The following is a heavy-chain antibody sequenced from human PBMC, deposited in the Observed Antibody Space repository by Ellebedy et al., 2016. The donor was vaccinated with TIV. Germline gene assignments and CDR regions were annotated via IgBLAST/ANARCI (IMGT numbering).Heavy chain of an antibody. CDR1: GYTFSTYY. V-gene: IGHV1-46*04. D-gene: IGHD6-19*01. J-gene: IGHJ4*02. CDR3: ARARSSGWLHTPDY. Sequence: AASVKVSCKASGYTFSTYYMQWARQAPGQGLEWIGIIDPSGGSTTYTQKLQGRVTMTRDTSTSTVYMELSSLRSEDTAVYYCARARSSGWLHTPDYWGQGTLVTVSS. CDR2: IDPSGGST.